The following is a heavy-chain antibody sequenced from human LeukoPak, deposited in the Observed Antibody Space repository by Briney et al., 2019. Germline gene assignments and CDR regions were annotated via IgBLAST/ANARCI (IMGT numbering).Heavy chain of an antibody. J-gene: IGHJ6*03. CDR3: ARVTVLRYFDWLFKDYYMDV. D-gene: IGHD3-9*01. Sequence: GGSLRLSCAASGFTVSSNYMSWVRQAPGKGLEWVSVIYSGGSTYYADSVKGRFTISRDNSKNTLYLQMNSLRAEDTAVYYCARVTVLRYFDWLFKDYYMDVWGKGTTVTISS. CDR1: GFTVSSNY. CDR2: IYSGGST. V-gene: IGHV3-53*01.